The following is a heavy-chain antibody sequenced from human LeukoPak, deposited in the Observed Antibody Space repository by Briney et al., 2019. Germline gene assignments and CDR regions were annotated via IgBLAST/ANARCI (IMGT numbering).Heavy chain of an antibody. V-gene: IGHV5-51*01. J-gene: IGHJ4*02. CDR1: GYSFTSYW. CDR3: ARLGYYDLWSGYPSPPFNY. CDR2: IYPGDSDT. D-gene: IGHD3-3*01. Sequence: GESLKISCKGSGYSFTSYWIGWVRQMPGKGLEWMGIIYPGDSDTRYSPSFQGQVTISADKSISTAYLQWSSLKASDTAMYYCARLGYYDLWSGYPSPPFNYWGQGTLVTVSS.